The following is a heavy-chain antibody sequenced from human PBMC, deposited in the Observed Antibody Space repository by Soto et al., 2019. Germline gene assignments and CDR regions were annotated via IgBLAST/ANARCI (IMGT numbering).Heavy chain of an antibody. Sequence: SVKVSCKASGYTFTGYYMHWVRQAPVQGLEWMGWINPNSGGTNYAQKFQGRVTMTRDTSISTAYMELSRLRSDDTAVYYCARCMITFGGVIVFDYWGQGTLVTVSS. CDR2: INPNSGGT. D-gene: IGHD3-16*02. CDR1: GYTFTGYY. V-gene: IGHV1-2*02. CDR3: ARCMITFGGVIVFDY. J-gene: IGHJ4*02.